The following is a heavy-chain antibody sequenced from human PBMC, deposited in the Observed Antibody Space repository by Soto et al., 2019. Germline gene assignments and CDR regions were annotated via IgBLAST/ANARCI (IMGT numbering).Heavy chain of an antibody. D-gene: IGHD3-22*01. CDR3: ARDSPPYYYDSSGYQGVNWFDP. V-gene: IGHV1-18*01. J-gene: IGHJ5*02. Sequence: ASVKVFCRASGYSFTSYGGGWVRKAPGQGLEGMGWIIAYNGNTNYAQKLQGRVTMTTDTSTSTAYMELRSLRSDDTAVYHCARDSPPYYYDSSGYQGVNWFDPWGQGTLGTVCS. CDR1: GYSFTSYG. CDR2: IIAYNGNT.